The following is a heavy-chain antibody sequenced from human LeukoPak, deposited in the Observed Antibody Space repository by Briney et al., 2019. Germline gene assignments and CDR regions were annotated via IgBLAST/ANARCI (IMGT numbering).Heavy chain of an antibody. J-gene: IGHJ5*02. Sequence: PSETLSLTCTVSGGSISSSSYYWGWIRQPPGKGLEWIGSIYYSGSTYYNPSLESRVTISVDTSKNQFSLKLSSVTAADTAVYYCARQGTPPDWFDPWGQGTLVTVSS. D-gene: IGHD1-14*01. CDR3: ARQGTPPDWFDP. CDR1: GGSISSSSYY. CDR2: IYYSGST. V-gene: IGHV4-39*01.